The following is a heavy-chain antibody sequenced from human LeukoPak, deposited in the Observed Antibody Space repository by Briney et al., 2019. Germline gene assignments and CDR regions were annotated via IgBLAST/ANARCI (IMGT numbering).Heavy chain of an antibody. CDR1: GGTFSSYA. D-gene: IGHD3-22*01. J-gene: IGHJ4*02. CDR3: AREQDYYDSSGYPTPFDY. CDR2: IIPIFGTA. Sequence: ASVKVSCKASGGTFSSYAISWVRQAPGQGLDWIGGIIPIFGTANYAQKFQGRVTITADESTSTAYMELSSLRSEDTAVYYCAREQDYYDSSGYPTPFDYWGQGTLVTVSS. V-gene: IGHV1-69*13.